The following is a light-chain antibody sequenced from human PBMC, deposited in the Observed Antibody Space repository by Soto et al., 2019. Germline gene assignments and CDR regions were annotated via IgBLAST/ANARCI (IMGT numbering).Light chain of an antibody. V-gene: IGKV1-39*01. CDR3: QQSYSTAT. J-gene: IGKJ1*01. Sequence: DIQMTQSPSSLSASVGDRVTITCRASQSISSYLNWYQQKPGKSPKLLIYAASSLHSGVPSRFSGSGSGTDFALSISSLLPEDFAAYYGQQSYSTATFGQGSKV. CDR2: AAS. CDR1: QSISSY.